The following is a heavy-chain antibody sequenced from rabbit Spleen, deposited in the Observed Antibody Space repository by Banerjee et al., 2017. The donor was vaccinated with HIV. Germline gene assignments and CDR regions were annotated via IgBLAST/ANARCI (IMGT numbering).Heavy chain of an antibody. Sequence: QSLEESGGDLVKPGASLTLTCTASGFSFSRIYWICWVRQAPGKGLEWIGCIGTGSGTTYYASWAKGRFTISKTSSTTVTLQMTSLTAADTATYFCARDTGTSFSTYGMDLWGQGTLVTVS. J-gene: IGHJ6*01. V-gene: IGHV1S40*01. CDR2: IGTGSGTT. CDR3: ARDTGTSFSTYGMDL. CDR1: GFSFSRIYW. D-gene: IGHD8-1*01.